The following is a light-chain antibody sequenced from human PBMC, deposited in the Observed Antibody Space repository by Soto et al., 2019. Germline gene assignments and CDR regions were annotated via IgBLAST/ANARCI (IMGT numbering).Light chain of an antibody. J-gene: IGLJ2*01. V-gene: IGLV2-14*01. Sequence: QSALTQPASVSGSPGQSITISCTGSSSDVGGYNYVSWYQQHPGKAPKLMIYDVSNRPSGVSNRFSGSKSANTASLTISGLQDEDEADYYFSSYSSSSTLFGGGTKLTVL. CDR3: SSYSSSSTL. CDR1: SSDVGGYNY. CDR2: DVS.